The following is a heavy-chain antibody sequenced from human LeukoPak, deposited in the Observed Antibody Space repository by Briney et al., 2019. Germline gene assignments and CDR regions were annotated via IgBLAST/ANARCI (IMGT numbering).Heavy chain of an antibody. CDR1: GFTFSSYA. CDR3: AKSGDSSGYDWFDP. Sequence: GGSLRLSCAASGFTFSSYAMSWVRQAPGKGLERVSAISGSGGSTYYADSVKGRFTISRDNSNNTLYLQMNSLRAEDTAVHYCAKSGDSSGYDWFDPWGQGTLVTVSS. CDR2: ISGSGGST. D-gene: IGHD3-22*01. V-gene: IGHV3-23*01. J-gene: IGHJ5*02.